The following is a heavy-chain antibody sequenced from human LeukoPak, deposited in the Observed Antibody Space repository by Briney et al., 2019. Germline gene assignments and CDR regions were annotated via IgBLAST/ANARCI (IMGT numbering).Heavy chain of an antibody. V-gene: IGHV1-46*01. CDR1: GYTFTSYY. D-gene: IGHD4-17*01. J-gene: IGHJ6*03. CDR3: ARDRPYGDYAYYYYYMDV. Sequence: GASVKVSCKASGYTFTSYYMHWVRQAPGQGLEWMGIINPSGGSTSYAQKFQGRVTMTRDMSTSTVYMELSSLRSEDTAVYYCARDRPYGDYAYYYYYMDVWGKGTTVTISS. CDR2: INPSGGST.